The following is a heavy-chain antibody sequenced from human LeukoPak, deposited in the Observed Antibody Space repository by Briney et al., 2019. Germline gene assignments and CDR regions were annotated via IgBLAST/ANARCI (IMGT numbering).Heavy chain of an antibody. V-gene: IGHV3-73*01. Sequence: PGGSLRLSCAAAGFSFSSSAMDWVRQPSGKGLEWVGFVRSKTNSYATTYAGSVKGRFTISRHNSKNTAYLQMNSLKTEVTAVYYYLSTVTTVDYWGQGTLVTVSS. J-gene: IGHJ4*02. D-gene: IGHD4-17*01. CDR1: GFSFSSSA. CDR3: LSTVTTVDY. CDR2: VRSKTNSYAT.